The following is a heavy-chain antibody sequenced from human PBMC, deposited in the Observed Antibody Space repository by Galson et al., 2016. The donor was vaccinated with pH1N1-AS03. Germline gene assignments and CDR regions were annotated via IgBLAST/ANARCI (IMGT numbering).Heavy chain of an antibody. Sequence: ETLSLTCGVSGSSIISDNYWGWIRQPPERGLEWIGSIYRGGTTYYNPSLKSRVTVSVDTSKNQFSLKLTSVTAADTAVYYCASLVVDYDILTGYYHYFDNWGQGTLVSVSS. D-gene: IGHD3-9*01. CDR3: ASLVVDYDILTGYYHYFDN. V-gene: IGHV4-38-2*01. J-gene: IGHJ4*02. CDR2: IYRGGTT. CDR1: GSSIISDNY.